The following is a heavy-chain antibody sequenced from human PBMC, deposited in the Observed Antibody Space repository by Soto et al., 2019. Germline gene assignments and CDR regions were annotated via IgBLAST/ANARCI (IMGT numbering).Heavy chain of an antibody. CDR1: GFTFSSYA. CDR2: ISGRGLTT. CDR3: AKEGATSVYYFDY. J-gene: IGHJ4*02. Sequence: EVQLLESGGGLVQPGGSLGLSCAASGFTFSSYAMSWVRQAPGKGLEWVSTISGRGLTTYLADSVKGRFTISRDNSTSTLHLQMNSVRAEDTAVYYCAKEGATSVYYFDYWGQGTLVSVSS. D-gene: IGHD5-12*01. V-gene: IGHV3-23*01.